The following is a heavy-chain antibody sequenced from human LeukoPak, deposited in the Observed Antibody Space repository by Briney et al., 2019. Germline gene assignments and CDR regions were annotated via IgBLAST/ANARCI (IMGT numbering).Heavy chain of an antibody. Sequence: PGGSLRLSCAASGFTFSKYAMSWVRQVPGKGLEWVSTIDKSGAKTYYADSVKGRFTISRDNAKNSLYLQMNNLRAEDTAVYYCARYCGGDCYGMDVWGQGTTVTVSS. CDR1: GFTFSKYA. D-gene: IGHD2-21*01. CDR3: ARYCGGDCYGMDV. CDR2: IDKSGAKT. J-gene: IGHJ6*02. V-gene: IGHV3-23*01.